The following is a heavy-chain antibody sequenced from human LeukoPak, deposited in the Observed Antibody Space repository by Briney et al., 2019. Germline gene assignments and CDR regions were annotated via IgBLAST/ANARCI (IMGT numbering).Heavy chain of an antibody. D-gene: IGHD3-10*01. J-gene: IGHJ6*02. CDR1: GFTVSSNY. CDR2: IYSGGST. V-gene: IGHV3-66*01. CDR3: ARNTMVRGAYYYYGMDV. Sequence: GGSLRLSCAASGFTVSSNYMSWVRQAPGKGLEWVSVIYSGGSTYYADSVKGRFTISRDNSKNTLYLQMNSLRAEDTAVYYCARNTMVRGAYYYYGMDVWAKGPRSPSP.